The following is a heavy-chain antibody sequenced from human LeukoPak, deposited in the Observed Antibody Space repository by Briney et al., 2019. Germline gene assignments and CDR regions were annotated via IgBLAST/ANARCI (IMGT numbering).Heavy chain of an antibody. Sequence: SETLSLTCTVSGASINSGDYYWTWIRQPPGKGLEWIGYIYYSGSTNYNPSLKSRVTISVDTSKNQFSLKLSSVTAADTAVYYCARRGWLQSFDYWGQGTLVTVSS. V-gene: IGHV4-61*08. CDR3: ARRGWLQSFDY. D-gene: IGHD5-24*01. CDR2: IYYSGST. J-gene: IGHJ4*02. CDR1: GASINSGDYY.